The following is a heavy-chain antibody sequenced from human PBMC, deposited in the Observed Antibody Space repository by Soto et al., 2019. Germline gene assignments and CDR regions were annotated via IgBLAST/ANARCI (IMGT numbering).Heavy chain of an antibody. CDR2: IYSNGNT. V-gene: IGHV3-53*01. Sequence: GGSLRLSCAASGFTVSTNYRTWVRQTPGTGLERVSIIYSNGNTYYADSVKGRFTISRDNSKNTLYLQMNSLSVDDTAVYYCVVEDLWMEVLGQGTTVTVSS. J-gene: IGHJ6*02. CDR1: GFTVSTNY. D-gene: IGHD2-15*01. CDR3: VVEDLWMEV.